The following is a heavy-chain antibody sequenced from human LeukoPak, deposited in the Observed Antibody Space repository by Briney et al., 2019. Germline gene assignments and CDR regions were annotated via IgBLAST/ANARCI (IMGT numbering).Heavy chain of an antibody. CDR2: IYYSGST. V-gene: IGHV4-59*08. J-gene: IGHJ4*02. CDR1: GGSISSYY. CDR3: ARQGIEMATITNFDY. D-gene: IGHD5-24*01. Sequence: PETLALTCAVSGGSISSYYWSWIRQPPGKGLEWIGYIYYSGSTNYNPSLTSRVTISVDTSKNQFSLKLSSVTAADTAVYYCARQGIEMATITNFDYWGQGTLVTVSS.